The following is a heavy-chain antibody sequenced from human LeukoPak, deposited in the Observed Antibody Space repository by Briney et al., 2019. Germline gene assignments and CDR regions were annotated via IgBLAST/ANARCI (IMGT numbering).Heavy chain of an antibody. Sequence: PGGSLRLSCAASGFTVSSNYMSWVRQAPGKGLEWVSVIYSGGSTYYADSVKGRFTISRDNSKNTLYHQMNSLRAEDTAVYYCARGGVLWFGELLGFDYWGQGTLVTVSS. CDR3: ARGGVLWFGELLGFDY. V-gene: IGHV3-66*01. CDR2: IYSGGST. J-gene: IGHJ4*02. D-gene: IGHD3-10*01. CDR1: GFTVSSNY.